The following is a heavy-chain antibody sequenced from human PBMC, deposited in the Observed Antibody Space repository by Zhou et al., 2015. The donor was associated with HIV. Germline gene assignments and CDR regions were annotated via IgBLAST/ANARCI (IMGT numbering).Heavy chain of an antibody. J-gene: IGHJ6*02. CDR3: ARDLYCSSTSCSHPPSYYYYGMDV. CDR1: GYTFTGYY. D-gene: IGHD2-2*01. CDR2: INPNSGGT. V-gene: IGHV1-2*04. Sequence: QVQLVQSGAEVKKPGASVKVSCKASGYTFTGYYMHWVRQAPGQGLEWMGWINPNSGGTNYAQKFQGWVTMTRDTSISTAYMELSRLRSDDTAVYYCARDLYCSSTSCSHPPSYYYYGMDVVGPRDHGHRLL.